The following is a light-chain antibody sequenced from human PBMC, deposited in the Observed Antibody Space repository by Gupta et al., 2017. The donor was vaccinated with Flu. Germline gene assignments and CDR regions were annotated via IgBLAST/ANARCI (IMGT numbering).Light chain of an antibody. J-gene: IGLJ1*01. CDR3: CSDAGTYFYV. CDR2: DVY. Sequence: QSALTQPRSVSGSPGPSVTISCTGSSSDVGGYTYVSWYQQHPGKAPNLMIHDVYKRPSGVPDRFSGSKSGNTASLTISGLQTEDEADYYCCSDAGTYFYVFGTGNKVTVL. V-gene: IGLV2-11*01. CDR1: SSDVGGYTY.